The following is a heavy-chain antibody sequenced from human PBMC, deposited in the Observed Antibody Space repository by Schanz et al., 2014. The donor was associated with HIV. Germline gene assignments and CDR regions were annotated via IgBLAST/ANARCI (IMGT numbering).Heavy chain of an antibody. CDR2: IWYDGSNK. V-gene: IGHV3-33*01. CDR3: ARSPSYGMDV. CDR1: GFTFSYYG. J-gene: IGHJ6*02. Sequence: QVQLVESGGGVVQPGRSLRLSCAASGFTFSYYGMHWVRQAPGKGLEWVAVIWYDGSNKYYADSVKGRFTISRDNAKNSLYLLMNSLRAEDTAVYYCARSPSYGMDVWGQGTTVTVSS.